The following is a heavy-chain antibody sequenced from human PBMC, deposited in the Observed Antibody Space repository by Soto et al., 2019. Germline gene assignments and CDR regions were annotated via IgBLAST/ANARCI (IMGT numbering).Heavy chain of an antibody. V-gene: IGHV3-48*03. CDR1: GFTFSSYE. CDR3: ARTRWFDP. CDR2: ISSRGTTI. Sequence: GSLRLSCAASGFTFSSYEMNWVRQAPGKGLEWVSYISSRGTTIYYADSVKGRFAISRDNAKNSLYLQMNSLRAEDTAVYYCARTRWFDPWGQGTLVTVSS. J-gene: IGHJ5*02.